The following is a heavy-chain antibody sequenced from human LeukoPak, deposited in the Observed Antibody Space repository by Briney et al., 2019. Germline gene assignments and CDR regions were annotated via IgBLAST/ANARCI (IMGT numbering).Heavy chain of an antibody. CDR2: VNPDSGGT. V-gene: IGHV1-2*02. CDR3: ARENWYSDY. D-gene: IGHD1-1*01. Sequence: ASVKVSCKASGYTFTHYRLHWVRQAHGQGLEWMGWVNPDSGGTNYQQNFQGRVTMTRDTSISTVYLELSRLRSDDTAVCYCARENWYSDYWGQGTLVTVSS. J-gene: IGHJ4*02. CDR1: GYTFTHYR.